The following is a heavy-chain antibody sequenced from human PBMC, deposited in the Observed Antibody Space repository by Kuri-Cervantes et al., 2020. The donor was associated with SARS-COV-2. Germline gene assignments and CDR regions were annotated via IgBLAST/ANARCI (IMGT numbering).Heavy chain of an antibody. D-gene: IGHD3-3*01. CDR3: AKDKGSPRGWGTTIKGYFDY. CDR1: GFSFNNYA. V-gene: IGHV3-23*01. CDR2: ISGTGDST. J-gene: IGHJ4*02. Sequence: GESLKISCAASGFSFNNYAMNWVRQAPGKGLEWVSTISGTGDSTYYADSVKGRFTISRDKSGNTLYLQMSSLRAEDTAIYYCAKDKGSPRGWGTTIKGYFDYWGQGTLVTVSS.